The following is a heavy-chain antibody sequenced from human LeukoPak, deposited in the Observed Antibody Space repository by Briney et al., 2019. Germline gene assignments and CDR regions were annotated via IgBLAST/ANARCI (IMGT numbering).Heavy chain of an antibody. Sequence: PGGSLRLSCAASGFTLSIYWMSWVPHAPGKGREWGANIKQDGSEKNNMHSVKVRSTNSRDNAKNSLYLQMNSLRAEDTAVYYCAREAPGWYSSSWFDYWGQGTLVTVSS. D-gene: IGHD6-13*01. CDR2: IKQDGSEK. V-gene: IGHV3-7*03. J-gene: IGHJ4*02. CDR3: AREAPGWYSSSWFDY. CDR1: GFTLSIYW.